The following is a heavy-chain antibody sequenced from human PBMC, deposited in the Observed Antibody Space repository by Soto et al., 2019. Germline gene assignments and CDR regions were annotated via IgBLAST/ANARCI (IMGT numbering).Heavy chain of an antibody. Sequence: EVQLVESGGDLVQPGGALRLSCTASGLTFSMYWMHWVRQVPGKGPEWVSRISDDGSRADYADSVKGRFTISRDNAKNTLYLEMHVLRADDTAVYYCTRGSRPSSVGTGAFWGQGTPVTVSS. CDR3: TRGSRPSSVGTGAF. CDR2: ISDDGSRA. V-gene: IGHV3-74*01. J-gene: IGHJ4*02. CDR1: GLTFSMYW. D-gene: IGHD3-10*01.